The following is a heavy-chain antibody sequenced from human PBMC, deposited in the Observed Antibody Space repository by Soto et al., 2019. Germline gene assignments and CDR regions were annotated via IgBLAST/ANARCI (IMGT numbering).Heavy chain of an antibody. Sequence: QVQLVQSGAEVKKPGASVKVSCKASGYTFTSYYMHWVRQAPGQGLEWMGIINPRGGSTSYAQKFQGRVTMTRDTSTSTVYMELSSLRSEDTAVYYCARDDGITIFGVVPGDWFDPWGQGTLVTVSS. CDR2: INPRGGST. J-gene: IGHJ5*02. D-gene: IGHD3-3*01. CDR1: GYTFTSYY. CDR3: ARDDGITIFGVVPGDWFDP. V-gene: IGHV1-46*01.